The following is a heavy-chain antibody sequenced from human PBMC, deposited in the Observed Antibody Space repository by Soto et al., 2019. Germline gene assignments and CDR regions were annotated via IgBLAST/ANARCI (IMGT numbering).Heavy chain of an antibody. Sequence: PSETLSLTCTVSGGSISSGGYYWSWIRQHPGKGLEWIGYIYYSGSTYYNPSLKSRVTISVDTSKNQFSLKLSSVTAADTAVYYCARGVSGYDSYYFDYWGQGTLVTVS. V-gene: IGHV4-31*03. D-gene: IGHD5-12*01. CDR1: GGSISSGGYY. CDR2: IYYSGST. J-gene: IGHJ4*02. CDR3: ARGVSGYDSYYFDY.